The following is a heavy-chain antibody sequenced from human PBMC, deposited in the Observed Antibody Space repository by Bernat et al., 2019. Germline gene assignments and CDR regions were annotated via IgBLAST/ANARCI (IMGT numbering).Heavy chain of an antibody. D-gene: IGHD5-12*01. CDR2: INSKTDGGTT. V-gene: IGHV3-15*01. J-gene: IGHJ4*02. Sequence: EVQLVESGGGLVKPGGSLRLSCAASGFTFSNAWMSWVRQAPWKGLEWVGRINSKTDGGTTDYAAPVKGRFTISRDDSKNTLYLQMNSLKTEDTAVYYCTTEWPLAFDYWGQGTLVTVSS. CDR3: TTEWPLAFDY. CDR1: GFTFSNAW.